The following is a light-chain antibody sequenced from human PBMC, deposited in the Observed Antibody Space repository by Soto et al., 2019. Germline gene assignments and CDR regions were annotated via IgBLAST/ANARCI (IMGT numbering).Light chain of an antibody. CDR1: SSNIGAGYD. Sequence: QSVRTQPPSVSGAPGQRVTISCTGSSSNIGAGYDVHWYQQVPGTAPKLLIYGNINRPSGVPDRFSGSKSGTSASLAITGLQADDEADYYCQSYDSSLTVVFGGGTKLTVL. CDR3: QSYDSSLTVV. CDR2: GNI. J-gene: IGLJ2*01. V-gene: IGLV1-40*01.